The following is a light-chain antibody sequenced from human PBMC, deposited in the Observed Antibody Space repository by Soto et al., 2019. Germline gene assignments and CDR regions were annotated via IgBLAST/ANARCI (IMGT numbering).Light chain of an antibody. V-gene: IGKV3-15*01. J-gene: IGKJ1*01. Sequence: EIVMTQSPDTLSVSPGERATLSCRASQSVDTNLAWYQQKPGQAPRVLIYGASTRAAGIPARFSGSGSGTEFTLTISSLQSEYFAVYYCQQYDDWPPWTFGQGTKVEIK. CDR1: QSVDTN. CDR3: QQYDDWPPWT. CDR2: GAS.